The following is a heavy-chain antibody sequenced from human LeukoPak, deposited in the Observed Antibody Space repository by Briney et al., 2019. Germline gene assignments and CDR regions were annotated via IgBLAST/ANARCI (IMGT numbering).Heavy chain of an antibody. Sequence: ASVKVSCKVSGYTLTELSMHWVRQAPGKGLEWMGGFDPEDGETIYAQKFQGRVTMTEDTSTDTAYMELSSLRSEDTAVYYCATLTPYYDLWSGYYNAGYFDYWGQGTLVTVSS. CDR1: GYTLTELS. J-gene: IGHJ4*02. V-gene: IGHV1-24*01. D-gene: IGHD3-3*01. CDR3: ATLTPYYDLWSGYYNAGYFDY. CDR2: FDPEDGET.